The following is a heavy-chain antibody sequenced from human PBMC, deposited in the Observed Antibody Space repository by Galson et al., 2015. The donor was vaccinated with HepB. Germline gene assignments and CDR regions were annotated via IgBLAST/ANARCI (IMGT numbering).Heavy chain of an antibody. V-gene: IGHV6-1*01. CDR3: ARGTHSSFDY. Sequence: CAISGDSVSSNSVAWNWIRRSPSRGLEWLGRTYRGSTLYNDFVLSVKSRITINLDTSKNQFSPQVSSVTPEDTAVYYCARGTHSSFDYWGQGTLVTVSS. CDR2: TYRGSTLYN. J-gene: IGHJ4*02. D-gene: IGHD1-7*01. CDR1: GDSVSSNSVA.